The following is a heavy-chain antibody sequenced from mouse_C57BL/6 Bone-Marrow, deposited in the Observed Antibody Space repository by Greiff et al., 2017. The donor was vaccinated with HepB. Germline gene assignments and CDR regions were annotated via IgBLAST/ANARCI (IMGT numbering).Heavy chain of an antibody. CDR2: IDPSDSYT. D-gene: IGHD1-1*01. J-gene: IGHJ1*03. CDR1: GYTFTSYW. CDR3: ARQGITTVVDWYFDV. V-gene: IGHV1-59*01. Sequence: QVQLQQPGAELVRPGTSVKLSCKASGYTFTSYWMHWVKQRPGQGLEWIGVIDPSDSYTNYNQKFKGKATLTVDTSSSTAYMQLSSLTSEDSAVYYCARQGITTVVDWYFDVWGTGTTVTVSS.